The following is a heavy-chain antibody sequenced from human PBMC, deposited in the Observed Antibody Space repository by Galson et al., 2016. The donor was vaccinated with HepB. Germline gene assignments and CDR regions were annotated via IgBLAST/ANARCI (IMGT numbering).Heavy chain of an antibody. CDR3: ARKLLVYGLTALDI. Sequence: SLRLSCAASGFTLSSYAMYWVRQAPGKGLEYVSAISADGSTTFYATSAKGRFTISRDYSKNTLFLQMGALRTEDMAVYYCARKLLVYGLTALDIWGQGTMVIVSA. V-gene: IGHV3-64*01. D-gene: IGHD2-8*02. CDR1: GFTLSSYA. CDR2: ISADGSTT. J-gene: IGHJ3*02.